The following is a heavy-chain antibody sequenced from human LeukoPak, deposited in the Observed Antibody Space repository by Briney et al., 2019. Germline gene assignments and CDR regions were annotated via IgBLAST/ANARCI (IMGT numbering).Heavy chain of an antibody. Sequence: PGGSLRLSCAASGFTFRSCEMNWDRQAPGKGLEWVSYITSSGTTMYYADSVKGRFTISRDNAKNSLYLQMNSLRAEDTAVYYCSRSPTGSGWYYFDYWGQGTLVTVSS. J-gene: IGHJ4*02. V-gene: IGHV3-48*03. CDR1: GFTFRSCE. CDR3: SRSPTGSGWYYFDY. CDR2: ITSSGTTM. D-gene: IGHD6-19*01.